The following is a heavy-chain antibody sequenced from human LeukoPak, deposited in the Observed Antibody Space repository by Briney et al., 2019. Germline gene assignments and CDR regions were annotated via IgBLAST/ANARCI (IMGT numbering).Heavy chain of an antibody. D-gene: IGHD6-19*01. J-gene: IGHJ4*02. Sequence: GGSLRLSCAASGFTFSSYNMNWVRQAPGKGLEWVSTISGNGGSTYYADSVKGRFTISRDNSKNTLYLQMNSLRAEDTAVYYCAKVEGRYSSGWYDYWGQGTLVTVSS. V-gene: IGHV3-23*01. CDR1: GFTFSSYN. CDR2: ISGNGGST. CDR3: AKVEGRYSSGWYDY.